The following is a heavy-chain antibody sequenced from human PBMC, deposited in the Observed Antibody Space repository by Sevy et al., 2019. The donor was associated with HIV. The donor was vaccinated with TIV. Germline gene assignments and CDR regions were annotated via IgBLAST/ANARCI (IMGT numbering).Heavy chain of an antibody. D-gene: IGHD5-12*01. CDR1: GFTFSSYT. J-gene: IGHJ4*02. CDR3: AAGKGGYGPFDY. Sequence: GGSLRLSCAASGFTFSSYTLNWVRQAPGKGLEWVSSISYSSEYIYYADSVKGRFTISRDNAKNSLYLQMSSLRAEDPAFYYRAAGKGGYGPFDYWGQGTLVTVSS. CDR2: ISYSSEYI. V-gene: IGHV3-21*01.